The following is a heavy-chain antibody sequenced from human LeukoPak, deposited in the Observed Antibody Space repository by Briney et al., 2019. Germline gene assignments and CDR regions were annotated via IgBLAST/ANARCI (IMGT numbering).Heavy chain of an antibody. CDR3: ARVRSTLPFDP. V-gene: IGHV1-2*02. CDR1: GYTFTGYY. Sequence: GASVKVSCKASGYTFTGYYMHWVRQAPGQGLEWMGWINPNSCGTNYAQKFQGRVTMTKDTSISTAYMELSRLRSDDTAVYYCARVRSTLPFDPWGQGTLVTVSS. D-gene: IGHD3-16*01. J-gene: IGHJ5*02. CDR2: INPNSCGT.